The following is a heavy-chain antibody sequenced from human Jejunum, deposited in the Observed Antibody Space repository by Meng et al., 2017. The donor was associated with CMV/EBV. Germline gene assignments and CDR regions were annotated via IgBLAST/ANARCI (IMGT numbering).Heavy chain of an antibody. CDR3: ARDGDGTNRRGPDCFDY. CDR1: GGSISSSNYY. V-gene: IGHV4-39*07. D-gene: IGHD2-8*01. J-gene: IGHJ4*02. CDR2: LFYTGST. Sequence: PELQESGPGLVKPSETLSLTCNVSGGSISSSNYYWGWIRQPPGKGLEWIGSLFYTGSTYYNPSLKSRVTISVDTPNNQFSLKLTSVTAADTAVYYCARDGDGTNRRGPDCFDYWGQGTLVTVSS.